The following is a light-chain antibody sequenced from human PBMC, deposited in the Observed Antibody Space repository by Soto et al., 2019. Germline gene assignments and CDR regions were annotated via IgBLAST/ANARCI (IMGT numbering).Light chain of an antibody. CDR2: DNY. V-gene: IGLV1-51*01. J-gene: IGLJ3*02. CDR3: GTWDTTLSAWV. CDR1: TSNIGDNY. Sequence: QSVLTQPPSVSAAPGQKVTISCSGTTSNIGDNYVSWYRQLPGTAPKLLIYDNYKRPSGIPDRFSGSKSGTSTTLGITGLLTGDEADYYCGTWDTTLSAWVFGGGTKVTVL.